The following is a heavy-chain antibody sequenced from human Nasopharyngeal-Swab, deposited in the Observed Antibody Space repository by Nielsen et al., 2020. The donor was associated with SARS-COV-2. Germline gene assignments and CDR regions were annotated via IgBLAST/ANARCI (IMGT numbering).Heavy chain of an antibody. CDR3: AASLPYDSSGYYS. D-gene: IGHD3-22*01. CDR2: IVVGSGNT. J-gene: IGHJ4*02. Sequence: WVRQAPGQRLEWIGWIVVGSGNTNYAQKCQERVTITRDMSTSTAYMELSSLRSEDTAVYYCAASLPYDSSGYYSWGQGTLVTVSS. V-gene: IGHV1-58*01.